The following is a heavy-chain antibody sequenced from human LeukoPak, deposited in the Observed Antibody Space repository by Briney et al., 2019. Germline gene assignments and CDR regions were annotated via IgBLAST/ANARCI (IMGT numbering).Heavy chain of an antibody. CDR3: AKRRGLELLYYYYMDV. D-gene: IGHD1-7*01. CDR2: ISGSGGST. Sequence: GGSLRLSCAASGFTFSSYAMSWVRQAPGKGLEWVSAISGSGGSTYYADSVKGRFTISRDNAKNTLYLQMNSLRAEDTAVYYCAKRRGLELLYYYYMDVWGRGTTVTVSS. V-gene: IGHV3-23*01. J-gene: IGHJ6*03. CDR1: GFTFSSYA.